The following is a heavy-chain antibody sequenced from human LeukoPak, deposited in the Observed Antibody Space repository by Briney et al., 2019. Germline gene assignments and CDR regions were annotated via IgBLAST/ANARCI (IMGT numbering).Heavy chain of an antibody. Sequence: GGSLRLSCAASGFTFTNYWMSWVRQAPGKGLELVANIKQDRSEKYYVDSVKGRFTISRDNAKNSLYLQMNSLRAEDTAVYYCARLREIPVFGVVTKSTTYFDYWGQGTLVTVSS. V-gene: IGHV3-7*01. CDR3: ARLREIPVFGVVTKSTTYFDY. D-gene: IGHD3-3*01. J-gene: IGHJ4*02. CDR2: IKQDRSEK. CDR1: GFTFTNYW.